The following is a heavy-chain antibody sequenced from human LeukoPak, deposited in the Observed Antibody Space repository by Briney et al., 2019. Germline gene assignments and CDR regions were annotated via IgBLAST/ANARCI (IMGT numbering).Heavy chain of an antibody. CDR3: ARDYPSTRLYSSSDIDY. J-gene: IGHJ4*02. CDR2: ISSSSSYI. D-gene: IGHD6-6*01. CDR1: GFTFSSYS. Sequence: SGGSLRLSCAASGFTFSSYSMNWVRQAPGKGLEWVSSISSSSSYIYYADSVKGRFTISRDNAKNSLYLQMNSLRAEDTAVYYCARDYPSTRLYSSSDIDYWGQGTLVTVSS. V-gene: IGHV3-21*01.